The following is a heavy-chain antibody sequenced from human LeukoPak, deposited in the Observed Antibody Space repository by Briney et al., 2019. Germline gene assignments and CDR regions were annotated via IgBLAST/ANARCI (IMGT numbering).Heavy chain of an antibody. J-gene: IGHJ6*02. V-gene: IGHV3-48*02. CDR1: GFTFSSYS. CDR3: ARDVRREYYDSSGYLRVYYYYGMDV. D-gene: IGHD3-22*01. Sequence: GGSLRLSCAASGFTFSSYSMNWVRQAPGKGLGWVSYISSSSSTIYYADSVKGRFTISRDNAKNSLYLQMNSLRDEDTAVYYCARDVRREYYDSSGYLRVYYYYGMDVWGQGTTVTVSS. CDR2: ISSSSSTI.